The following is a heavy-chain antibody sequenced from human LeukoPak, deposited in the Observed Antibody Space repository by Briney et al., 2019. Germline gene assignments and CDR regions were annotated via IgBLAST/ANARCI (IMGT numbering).Heavy chain of an antibody. V-gene: IGHV3-23*01. J-gene: IGHJ5*02. CDR2: ICDRGVNT. D-gene: IGHD1-1*01. CDR3: AKGSSAPGTKTSLHWFDP. CDR1: GFTLSSYV. Sequence: GGSLRLSCAASGFTLSSYVMSWVRQAPGKGLEWVSTICDRGVNTYYADSVKGRFTNSRDNYKNTLYLQMNRLSAEDTAIHYCAKGSSAPGTKTSLHWFDPWGEGDLVTVSS.